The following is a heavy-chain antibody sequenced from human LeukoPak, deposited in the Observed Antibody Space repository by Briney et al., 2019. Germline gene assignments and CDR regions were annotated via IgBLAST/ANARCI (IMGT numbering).Heavy chain of an antibody. J-gene: IGHJ3*02. V-gene: IGHV3-53*01. CDR1: GLTVSSHY. D-gene: IGHD3-9*01. CDR2: IYRWGSA. CDR3: ARPSHYDIVTGYSEEDAFDI. Sequence: GGSLRLSCAASGLTVSSHYMRGARQAPGKGLEWVSDIYRWGSAEYADSVMGRFTISKDKSKNTLYLQMTSVRVEDTAVYYCARPSHYDIVTGYSEEDAFDIWGQGTMVTVSS.